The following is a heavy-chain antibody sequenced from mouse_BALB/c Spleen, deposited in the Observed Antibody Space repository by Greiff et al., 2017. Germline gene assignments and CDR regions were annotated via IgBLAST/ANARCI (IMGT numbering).Heavy chain of an antibody. J-gene: IGHJ4*01. V-gene: IGHV5-6-5*01. Sequence: EVHLVESGGGLVKPGGSLKLSCAASGFTFSSYAMSWVRQTPEKRLEWVASISSGGSTYYPDSVKGRFTISRDNARNILYLQMSSLRSEDTAMYYCARRGYGNYVDYWGQGTSVTVSS. CDR2: ISSGGST. CDR1: GFTFSSYA. CDR3: ARRGYGNYVDY. D-gene: IGHD2-1*01.